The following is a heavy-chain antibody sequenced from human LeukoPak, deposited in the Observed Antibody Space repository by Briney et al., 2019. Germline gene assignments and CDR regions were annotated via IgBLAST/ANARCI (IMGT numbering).Heavy chain of an antibody. V-gene: IGHV4-34*01. D-gene: IGHD4-17*01. CDR3: ARVDYGDYSKDFDY. CDR1: GGSFSGYY. Sequence: SETLSLTCAVYGGSFSGYYWSWIRQPPGKGLEWIGEINHSGSTNYNPSLKSRVTMSVDTSKNQFSLKVNSMTAADTVVYYCARVDYGDYSKDFDYWGQGTLVIVSS. CDR2: INHSGST. J-gene: IGHJ4*02.